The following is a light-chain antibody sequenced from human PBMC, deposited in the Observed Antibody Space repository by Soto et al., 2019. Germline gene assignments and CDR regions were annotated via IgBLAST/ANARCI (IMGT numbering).Light chain of an antibody. CDR3: QQRYSWLRV. V-gene: IGKV3-11*01. J-gene: IGKJ1*01. Sequence: FVVTQSPDTLSLSAGETATLSCRASQSVSSSVAWYQHKPGQSPRLVVYSGYKRSPGIPARFSGSGSGTDFTLTISSLESDDFAIYYCQQRYSWLRVFGPGTKVEVK. CDR2: SGY. CDR1: QSVSSS.